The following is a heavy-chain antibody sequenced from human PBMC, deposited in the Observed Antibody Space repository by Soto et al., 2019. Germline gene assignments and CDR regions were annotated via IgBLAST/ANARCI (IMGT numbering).Heavy chain of an antibody. CDR1: GFTFSSYW. J-gene: IGHJ4*02. V-gene: IGHV3-7*01. Sequence: GSLRRACSASGFTFSSYWMSWVRQAPGKGLEWVANIKQDGSEKYYVDSVKGRFTISRDNAKNSLYLQMNSLRAEDTAVYYCAREGGQRSGWYAYWGQGTLVTVSS. CDR3: AREGGQRSGWYAY. CDR2: IKQDGSEK. D-gene: IGHD6-19*01.